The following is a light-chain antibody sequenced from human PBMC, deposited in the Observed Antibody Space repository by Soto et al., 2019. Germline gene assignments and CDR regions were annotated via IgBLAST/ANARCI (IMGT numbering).Light chain of an antibody. Sequence: DIAMTQSPLSLPVTPGEPASISCRSSQSLLHSNGYNYLDWYLQKPGQSPQLLIYLGSNRASGVPDRFSGSGSGTDFTLTISRVEAEDVAVYFCMQALQTPVFGGGTKVDIK. CDR3: MQALQTPV. J-gene: IGKJ4*01. V-gene: IGKV2-28*01. CDR2: LGS. CDR1: QSLLHSNGYNY.